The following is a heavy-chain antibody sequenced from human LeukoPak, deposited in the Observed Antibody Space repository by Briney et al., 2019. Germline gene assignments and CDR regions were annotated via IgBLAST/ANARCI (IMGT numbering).Heavy chain of an antibody. V-gene: IGHV3-48*03. CDR2: ISSSGSTI. J-gene: IGHJ4*02. D-gene: IGHD2-2*01. CDR3: ARRSSRSFDY. Sequence: GGSLRLSCAASGFTFSSYEMNCVRQAPGKGLEWVSYISSSGSTIYYADSVKGRFTISRDNAKNSLYLQMNSLRAEDTAVYYCARRSSRSFDYWGQGTLVTVSS. CDR1: GFTFSSYE.